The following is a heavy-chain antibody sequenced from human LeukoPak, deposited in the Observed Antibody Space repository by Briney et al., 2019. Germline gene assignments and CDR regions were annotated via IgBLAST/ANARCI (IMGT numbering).Heavy chain of an antibody. Sequence: PGGSLRLSCAASGFTFSSYSMNWVRQAPGKGLEWVSAISGSGGSTYYADSVKGRFTISRDNSKNTLYLQMNSLRAEDTAVYYCAKAPKYSYASDYWGQGTLVTVSS. D-gene: IGHD5-18*01. CDR1: GFTFSSYS. V-gene: IGHV3-23*01. J-gene: IGHJ4*02. CDR3: AKAPKYSYASDY. CDR2: ISGSGGST.